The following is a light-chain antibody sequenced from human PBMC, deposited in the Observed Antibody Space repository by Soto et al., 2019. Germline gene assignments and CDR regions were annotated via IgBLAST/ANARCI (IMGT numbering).Light chain of an antibody. Sequence: QSVLTQPPSVSGAPGQRVTISCTVSSSNIGAGYAVYWYQQVSGTAPKLLIYGNSNRPSGVPGRFSGSKSGTSASLAITVLPGEEEADYSGQSYDSSGSGYVVFGGGTKVTVL. V-gene: IGLV1-40*01. CDR1: SSNIGAGYA. CDR3: QSYDSSGSGYVV. CDR2: GNS. J-gene: IGLJ2*01.